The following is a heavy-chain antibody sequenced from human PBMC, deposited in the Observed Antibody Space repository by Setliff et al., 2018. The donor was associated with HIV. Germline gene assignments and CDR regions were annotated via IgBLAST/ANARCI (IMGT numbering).Heavy chain of an antibody. V-gene: IGHV4-39*07. CDR3: ASSPAWRSDSGLHTFDY. CDR1: GDSFSSGTYY. Sequence: SETLSLTCSVSGDSFSSGTYYWGWIRQPPGKGLEWIGSVYHTGSTYYNPSLKSRVTMSADTSKNQFSLKLSSVTAADTAVYYCASSPAWRSDSGLHTFDYWGQGTLVTVSS. J-gene: IGHJ4*02. CDR2: VYHTGST. D-gene: IGHD2-15*01.